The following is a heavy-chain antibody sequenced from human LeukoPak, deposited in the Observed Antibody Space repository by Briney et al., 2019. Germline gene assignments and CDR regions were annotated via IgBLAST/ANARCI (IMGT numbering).Heavy chain of an antibody. V-gene: IGHV3-30*04. D-gene: IGHD1-1*01. J-gene: IGHJ1*01. CDR2: ISYDGSNK. Sequence: GRSLRLSCAASGFTFSSYAMHWVRQAPGKGLEWVAVISYDGSNKYYADSVKGRFTISRDNSKNTLYLQMNSLRVEDTAVYYCARDMVGTSEYFQHWGQGTLVTVSS. CDR3: ARDMVGTSEYFQH. CDR1: GFTFSSYA.